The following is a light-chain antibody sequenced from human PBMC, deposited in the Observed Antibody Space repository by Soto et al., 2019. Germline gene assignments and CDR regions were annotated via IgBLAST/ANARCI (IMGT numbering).Light chain of an antibody. Sequence: IQTYQSPSSLSACTGDRDTITCRASQGISSYLAWYQQKPGKAPKLLIYAASTLQSGVPSRFSGSGSGTDFTLTISCLQSEDFATYYCQQYYSYPWTFGHGTKADIK. CDR2: AAS. CDR1: QGISSY. J-gene: IGKJ1*01. V-gene: IGKV1-8*01. CDR3: QQYYSYPWT.